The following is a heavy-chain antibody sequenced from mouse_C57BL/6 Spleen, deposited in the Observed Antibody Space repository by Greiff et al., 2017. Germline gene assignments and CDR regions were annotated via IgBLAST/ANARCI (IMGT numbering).Heavy chain of an antibody. J-gene: IGHJ3*01. D-gene: IGHD2-4*01. V-gene: IGHV1-18*01. CDR2: INPNNGGT. CDR3: AFSYDYTWFAY. CDR1: GYTFTDYN. Sequence: EVQLQQSGPELVKPGASVKIPCKASGYTFTDYNMDWVKQSHGKSLEWIGDINPNNGGTIYNQKFKGKATLTVDKSSSTGYMELRSLTSEDTAVYYCAFSYDYTWFAYWGQGTLVTVSA.